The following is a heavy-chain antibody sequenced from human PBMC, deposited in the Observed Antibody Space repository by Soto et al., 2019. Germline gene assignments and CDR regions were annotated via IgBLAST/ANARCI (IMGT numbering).Heavy chain of an antibody. CDR3: AKDCITIFGVVIKGTGYYFDY. CDR2: ISGSGGST. J-gene: IGHJ4*02. D-gene: IGHD3-3*01. V-gene: IGHV3-23*01. Sequence: PGGSLRLSCAASGFTFSSYAMSWVRQAPGKGLEWVSAISGSGGSTYYAESVKGRFTISRDNSKNTLYLQMNSLRAEDAAVYYCAKDCITIFGVVIKGTGYYFDYWGQGTLVTVSS. CDR1: GFTFSSYA.